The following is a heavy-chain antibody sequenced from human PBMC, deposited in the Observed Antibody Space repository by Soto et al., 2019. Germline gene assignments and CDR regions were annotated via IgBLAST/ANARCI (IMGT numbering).Heavy chain of an antibody. CDR3: ARGDFWSSDTHNWFDP. J-gene: IGHJ5*02. D-gene: IGHD3-3*01. Sequence: GASVKVSCKASGGTFSSYAISWVRQAPGQGLEWMGGIIPIFGTANYAQKFQGRVTITADESTSTAYMELSSLRSEDTAVYYCARGDFWSSDTHNWFDPWGQGTLVTVSS. CDR2: IIPIFGTA. V-gene: IGHV1-69*13. CDR1: GGTFSSYA.